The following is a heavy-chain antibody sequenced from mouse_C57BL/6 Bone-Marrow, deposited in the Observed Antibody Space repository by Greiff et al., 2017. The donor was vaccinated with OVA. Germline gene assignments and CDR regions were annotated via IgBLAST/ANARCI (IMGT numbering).Heavy chain of an antibody. J-gene: IGHJ2*01. Sequence: EVKLMESGGDLVKPGGSLKLSCAASGFTFSSYGMSWVRQTPDKRLEWVATISSGGSYTYYQDSVKGRFTISRDKAKNTLYLQMSSLKSEDTAMYYCARHGTTVDYWGQGTTLTVSS. CDR1: GFTFSSYG. D-gene: IGHD1-1*01. CDR3: ARHGTTVDY. CDR2: ISSGGSYT. V-gene: IGHV5-6*01.